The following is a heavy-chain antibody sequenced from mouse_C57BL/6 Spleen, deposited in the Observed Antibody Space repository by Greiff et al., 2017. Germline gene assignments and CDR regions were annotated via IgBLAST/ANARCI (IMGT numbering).Heavy chain of an antibody. V-gene: IGHV1-82*01. CDR2: IYPGDGDT. CDR1: GYAFSSSW. D-gene: IGHD2-4*01. Sequence: VQLQQSGPELVKPGASVKISCKASGYAFSSSWMNWVKQRPGTGLEWIGRIYPGDGDTNYNGKFKGKATLTADKSSSTAYMQLSSLTSEDSAVXFCARRERYYDYDGFDYWGQGTTLTVSS. CDR3: ARRERYYDYDGFDY. J-gene: IGHJ2*01.